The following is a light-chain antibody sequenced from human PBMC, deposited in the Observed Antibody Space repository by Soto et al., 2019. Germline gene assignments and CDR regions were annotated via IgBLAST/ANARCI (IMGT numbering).Light chain of an antibody. CDR2: EVS. Sequence: QSALIQPPSASGSPGQSVTISCTGTSSDVGGYNYVSWYQQHPGKAPKLMIYEVSKRPSGVPFRFSASKSANTASLTVSGLQAEDEADYYCCSYAGSNSWVFGGGTKLTVL. CDR1: SSDVGGYNY. V-gene: IGLV2-8*01. J-gene: IGLJ3*02. CDR3: CSYAGSNSWV.